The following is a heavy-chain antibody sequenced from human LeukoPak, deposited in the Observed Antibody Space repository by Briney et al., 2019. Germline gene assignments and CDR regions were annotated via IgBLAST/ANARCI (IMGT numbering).Heavy chain of an antibody. V-gene: IGHV1-69*04. Sequence: ASVKVSCKASGGTFSSYAISWVRQAPGQGLEWMGRIIPILGMANYAQKFQGRVTVTADKSTSTAYMELSSLRSEDTAVYYCARSPLDSYYYYYGMDVWGQGTTVTVSS. J-gene: IGHJ6*02. CDR2: IIPILGMA. CDR3: ARSPLDSYYYYYGMDV. D-gene: IGHD3-16*02. CDR1: GGTFSSYA.